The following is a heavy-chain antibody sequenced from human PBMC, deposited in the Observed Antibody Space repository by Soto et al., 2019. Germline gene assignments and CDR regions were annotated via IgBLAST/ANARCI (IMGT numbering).Heavy chain of an antibody. CDR2: INHSGGT. D-gene: IGHD2-15*01. Sequence: SETLSLTCTVYGGSFSAYYLSWIRQPPGKGLEWIGEINHSGGTSYNPSLKSRVTISVDTSKNQFSLKLSSVTAADTAVYYCARGYCSRDSCSRYYYSGMEFWGQGTTVTVSS. J-gene: IGHJ6*02. CDR3: ARGYCSRDSCSRYYYSGMEF. V-gene: IGHV4-34*01. CDR1: GGSFSAYY.